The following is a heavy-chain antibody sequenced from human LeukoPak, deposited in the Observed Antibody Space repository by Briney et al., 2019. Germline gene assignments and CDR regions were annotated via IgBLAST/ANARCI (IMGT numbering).Heavy chain of an antibody. V-gene: IGHV1-24*01. D-gene: IGHD5-12*01. CDR1: GYTLTELS. CDR2: FDPEDGET. CDR3: ATPGSGYDSTLHGMDV. Sequence: ASVKVSCKVSGYTLTELSMHWVRQAPGKGLEWMGGFDPEDGETIYAQKFQGRVTMTEDTSTDTAYMELSSLRSEDTAVYYCATPGSGYDSTLHGMDVWGKGTTVTVSS. J-gene: IGHJ6*04.